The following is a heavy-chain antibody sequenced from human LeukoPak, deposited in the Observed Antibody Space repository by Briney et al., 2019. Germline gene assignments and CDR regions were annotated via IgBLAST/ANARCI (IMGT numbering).Heavy chain of an antibody. D-gene: IGHD3-16*02. CDR3: AKQSFRMVNYFDY. V-gene: IGHV3-30-3*02. CDR2: IAYHGGAE. J-gene: IGHJ4*02. CDR1: GLIFTDYP. Sequence: GGSLRLSCAASGLIFTDYPMNCVRQAPGKGLEWVAVIAYHGGAEYYADSVKGRSTISRDNSKNTVDLQLNSLRAEDSAVYYCAKQSFRMVNYFDYWGQGTLVTVSS.